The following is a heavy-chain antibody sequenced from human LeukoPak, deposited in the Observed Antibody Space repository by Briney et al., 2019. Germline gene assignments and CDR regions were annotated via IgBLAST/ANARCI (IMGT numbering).Heavy chain of an antibody. J-gene: IGHJ4*02. V-gene: IGHV4-59*01. CDR2: IYYSGST. CDR3: ARVGGYNSPFVY. Sequence: SETLSLTCTVSGGSISSYYWSWIRQPPGKGLEWIGYIYYSGSTNYNPSLKSRVTISVDTSKNQFSLKLGSVTAADTAVYYCARVGGYNSPFVYWGQGTLVTVSS. D-gene: IGHD5-24*01. CDR1: GGSISSYY.